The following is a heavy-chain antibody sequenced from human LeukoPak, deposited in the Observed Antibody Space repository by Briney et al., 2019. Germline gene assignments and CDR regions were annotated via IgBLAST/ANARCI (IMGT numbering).Heavy chain of an antibody. CDR1: GGTFSIYA. J-gene: IGHJ1*01. CDR3: AREPSYGGNSGPYFQH. CDR2: IIPIFGTA. D-gene: IGHD4-23*01. V-gene: IGHV1-69*13. Sequence: ASVKVSCKASGGTFSIYAISWVRQAPGQGLEWMGGIIPIFGTANYAQKFQGRVTITADESTSTAYMELSSLRSEDTAVYYCAREPSYGGNSGPYFQHWGQGTLVTVSS.